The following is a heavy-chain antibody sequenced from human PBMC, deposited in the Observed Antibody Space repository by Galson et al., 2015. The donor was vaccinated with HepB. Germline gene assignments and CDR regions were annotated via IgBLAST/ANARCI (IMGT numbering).Heavy chain of an antibody. D-gene: IGHD3-22*01. Sequence: SLRFSCAASGFTFSRYAMHWVRQAPGKGLEWVAVISYDGSNKYYADSVKGRFTISRDNSKNTLYLQMNSLRPEDTAEYYCARVYYDSSGYCCGYFDYWGQGTQVTDSS. V-gene: IGHV3-30-3*01. CDR2: ISYDGSNK. CDR1: GFTFSRYA. J-gene: IGHJ4*02. CDR3: ARVYYDSSGYCCGYFDY.